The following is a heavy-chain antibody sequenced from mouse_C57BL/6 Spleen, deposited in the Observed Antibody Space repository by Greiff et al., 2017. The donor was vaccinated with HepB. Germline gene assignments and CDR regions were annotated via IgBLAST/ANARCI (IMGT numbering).Heavy chain of an antibody. CDR3: AREGGNGAMDY. D-gene: IGHD2-1*01. CDR2: IYPSDSET. CDR1: GYTFTSYW. Sequence: VQLQQPGAELVRPGSSVKLSCKASGYTFTSYWMDWVKQRPGQGLEWIGNIYPSDSETHYNQKFKDKATLTVDKSSSTAYMQLSSLTSEDSAVYYCAREGGNGAMDYWGQGTSVTVSS. J-gene: IGHJ4*01. V-gene: IGHV1-61*01.